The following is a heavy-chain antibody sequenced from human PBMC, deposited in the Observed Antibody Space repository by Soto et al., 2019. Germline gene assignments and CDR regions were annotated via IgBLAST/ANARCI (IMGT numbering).Heavy chain of an antibody. CDR3: ARAVTWGLDV. V-gene: IGHV3-48*02. CDR1: GFTCSLYS. Sequence: EVQLVESVGGLVQPGGSLRLSCAASGFTCSLYSMSWVRQAPGKGLEWVSYISRSSTGIHYADSVKGRFTISRDDATNSMHLQMNSLRDGDTAVYYCARAVTWGLDVWGQGTTVSISS. J-gene: IGHJ6*02. CDR2: ISRSSTGI. D-gene: IGHD3-10*01.